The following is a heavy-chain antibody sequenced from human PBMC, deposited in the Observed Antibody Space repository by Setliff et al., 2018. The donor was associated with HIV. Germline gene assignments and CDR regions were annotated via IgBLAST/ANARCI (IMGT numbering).Heavy chain of an antibody. CDR1: GPSINIHY. CDR2: IYSTGST. Sequence: SETLSLTCTVSGPSINIHYWSWIRQSPGKGFEWIGYIYSTGSTNYNPSLQSRVTISMVASRNQFSLKVTSVTAADAAVYYCAKGAGFYGDYTFDHWGQGRQVTVS. D-gene: IGHD4-17*01. J-gene: IGHJ4*02. CDR3: AKGAGFYGDYTFDH. V-gene: IGHV4-59*11.